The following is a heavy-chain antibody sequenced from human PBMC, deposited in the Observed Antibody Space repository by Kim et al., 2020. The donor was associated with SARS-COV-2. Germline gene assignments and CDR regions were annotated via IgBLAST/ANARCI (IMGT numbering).Heavy chain of an antibody. CDR3: ARWLRFNWYFDL. D-gene: IGHD5-12*01. V-gene: IGHV5-51*01. Sequence: RSSPSFQGQVTISADKSISTAYLQWSSLKASDTAIYYCARWLRFNWYFDLWGRGTLVTVSS. J-gene: IGHJ2*01.